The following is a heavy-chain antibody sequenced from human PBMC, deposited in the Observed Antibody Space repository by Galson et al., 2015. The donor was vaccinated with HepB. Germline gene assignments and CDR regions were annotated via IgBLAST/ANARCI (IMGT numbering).Heavy chain of an antibody. J-gene: IGHJ3*02. D-gene: IGHD4/OR15-4a*01. V-gene: IGHV3-48*01. CDR1: GFTFSSYN. CDR3: AREEKDYGDTGAFDI. Sequence: SLRLSCAASGFTFSSYNMNWVRQAPGKGLEWISYISATGTTIFYADSVKGRFTISRDNDKNSVFLQMKSLRAEDTALYYCAREEKDYGDTGAFDIWGQGIMVIVSS. CDR2: ISATGTTI.